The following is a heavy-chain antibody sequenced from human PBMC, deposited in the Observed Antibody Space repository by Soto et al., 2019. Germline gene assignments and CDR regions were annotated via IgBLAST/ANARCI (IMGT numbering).Heavy chain of an antibody. D-gene: IGHD3-22*01. CDR3: ARLLYYDTNAYYFPAKLDV. CDR1: GGSIISRSYY. V-gene: IGHV4-39*01. CDR2: VLNSGDT. J-gene: IGHJ6*02. Sequence: QLRLLESGPGLVKPSETLSLTCTVSGGSIISRSYYWGWIRQPPGKGLEWIGSVLNSGDTYYNPSXXGRVAISIDRXXDXCXQELSSVTAADTAVYYCARLLYYDTNAYYFPAKLDVWGQGTTVTVSS.